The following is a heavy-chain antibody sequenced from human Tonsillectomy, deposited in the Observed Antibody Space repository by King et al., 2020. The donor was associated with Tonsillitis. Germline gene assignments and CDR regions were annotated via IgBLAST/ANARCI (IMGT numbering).Heavy chain of an antibody. Sequence: VQLVESGGGLVQPGRSLRLSCTGSGFTFGEFTMSWFRQAPGKGLEWVSFIRSKAYGATTEYAASVKGRFSISRDDSKSIAYLQMNSLKTEDTALYYCARDYGYSSDYWGQGTLVTVSS. CDR2: IRSKAYGATT. D-gene: IGHD5-12*01. J-gene: IGHJ4*02. V-gene: IGHV3-49*03. CDR3: ARDYGYSSDY. CDR1: GFTFGEFT.